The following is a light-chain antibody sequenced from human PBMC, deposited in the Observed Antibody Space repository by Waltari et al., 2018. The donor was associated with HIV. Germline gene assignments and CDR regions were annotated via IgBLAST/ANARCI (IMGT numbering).Light chain of an antibody. J-gene: IGKJ5*01. CDR1: QSVTSDF. Sequence: TQSPGTLSLSPGERATLSCRASQSVTSDFLAWYQQQPGQAPRLLIYDASNRAAGIPDRFSGSGSGTDFTLTISRLEPEDFAMFYCQQYGSSPITFGQGTRLEIK. CDR3: QQYGSSPIT. CDR2: DAS. V-gene: IGKV3-20*01.